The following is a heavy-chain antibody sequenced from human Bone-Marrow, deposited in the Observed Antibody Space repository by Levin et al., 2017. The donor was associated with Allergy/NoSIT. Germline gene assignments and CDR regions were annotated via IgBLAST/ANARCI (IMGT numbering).Heavy chain of an antibody. CDR3: ATAGESGSYFDY. J-gene: IGHJ4*02. CDR1: GFTFSSYI. V-gene: IGHV3-30*04. D-gene: IGHD1-26*01. Sequence: SCAASGFTFSSYIMHWVRQAPGKGLEWVTVTSSDGSNKHYADSVKGRFTISRDNSKNTLYLQMNSLRAEDTAVYYCATAGESGSYFDYWGQGTLVTVSS. CDR2: TSSDGSNK.